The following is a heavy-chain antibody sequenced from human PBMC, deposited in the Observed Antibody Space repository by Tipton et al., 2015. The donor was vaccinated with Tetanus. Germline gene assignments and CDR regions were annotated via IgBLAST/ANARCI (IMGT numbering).Heavy chain of an antibody. J-gene: IGHJ4*02. CDR2: INHSGTT. Sequence: GSLRLSCSVSGGSFSGYLWSWVRQPSGKGLEWIGEINHSGTTNYNPSLKSRVTISMDRSNTQFSLRLDSLTAADTAVYYCARAAGFLGLTHDFWGRGTLVSVSS. CDR3: ARAAGFLGLTHDF. CDR1: GGSFSGYL. V-gene: IGHV4-34*01. D-gene: IGHD2/OR15-2a*01.